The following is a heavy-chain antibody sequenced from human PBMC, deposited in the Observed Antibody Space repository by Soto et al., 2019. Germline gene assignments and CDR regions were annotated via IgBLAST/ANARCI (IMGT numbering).Heavy chain of an antibody. CDR1: GFTFSNYA. CDR3: AKKDVTDGYYDAFDI. CDR2: ISGGGSGT. V-gene: IGHV3-23*01. Sequence: EVQLLESGGDLVQPGGSLRLSCTASGFTFSNYAVSWVRQAPGKGLEWVSSISGGGSGTYYADSVKGRFTISRDNSKNTLYLQMNSLRAEDTALYYCAKKDVTDGYYDAFDIWGRGTMVTVSS. J-gene: IGHJ3*02. D-gene: IGHD3-22*01.